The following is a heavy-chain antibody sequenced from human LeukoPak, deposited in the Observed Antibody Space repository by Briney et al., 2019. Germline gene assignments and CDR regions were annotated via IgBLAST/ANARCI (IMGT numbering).Heavy chain of an antibody. CDR1: GFTFSSYA. V-gene: IGHV3-30-3*01. J-gene: IGHJ3*02. CDR2: ISYDGSNK. Sequence: PGGSLRLSCAASGFTFSSYAMHWVRQAPGKGLEWVAVISYDGSNKYYADSVKGRFTISRDNSKNTLYLQMNSLRAEDTAVYYCAREGVGSGSNDAFDIWGQGTMVTVSS. D-gene: IGHD3-10*01. CDR3: AREGVGSGSNDAFDI.